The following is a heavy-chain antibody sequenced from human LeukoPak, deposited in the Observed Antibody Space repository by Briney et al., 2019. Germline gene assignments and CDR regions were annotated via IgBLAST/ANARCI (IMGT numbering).Heavy chain of an antibody. J-gene: IGHJ4*02. CDR1: GFTFSSYS. Sequence: PGGSLRLSCAASGFTFSSYSMNWVRQAPGKGLEWVAVISYDGSNKYYADSVKGRFTISRDNSKNTLYLQMNSLRAEDTAVYYCANLYSYGGEGFDYWGQGTLVTVSS. D-gene: IGHD5-18*01. V-gene: IGHV3-30*18. CDR3: ANLYSYGGEGFDY. CDR2: ISYDGSNK.